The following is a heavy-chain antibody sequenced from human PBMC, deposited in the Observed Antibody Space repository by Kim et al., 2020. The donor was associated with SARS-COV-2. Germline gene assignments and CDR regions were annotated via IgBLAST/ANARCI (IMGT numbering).Heavy chain of an antibody. V-gene: IGHV1-3*01. CDR1: GYTFTSYA. D-gene: IGHD3-22*01. J-gene: IGHJ3*02. CDR2: INAGNGNT. Sequence: ASVKVSCKASGYTFTSYAMHWVRQAPGQRLEWMGWINAGNGNTKYSQKFQGRVTITRDTSASTAYMELSSLRSEDTAVYYCARRRSSPRDSSGYYSAFDIWGQGTMVTVSS. CDR3: ARRRSSPRDSSGYYSAFDI.